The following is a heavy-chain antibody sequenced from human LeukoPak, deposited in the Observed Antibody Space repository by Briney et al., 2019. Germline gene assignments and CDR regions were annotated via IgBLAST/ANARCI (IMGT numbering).Heavy chain of an antibody. J-gene: IGHJ3*01. CDR3: ARSSAQHEYPLEV. CDR2: IHSSVNT. CDR1: GGYINGGSYY. D-gene: IGHD2-2*01. Sequence: SETLSLTCTAVGGYINGGSYYWNWVRQYPGKGLEWIGYIHSSVNTYHNPPLKSRVTISVDTSKTQFSLKLSSVTAVDTAVYYCARSSAQHEYPLEVWGQGTVVTVSS. V-gene: IGHV4-31*03.